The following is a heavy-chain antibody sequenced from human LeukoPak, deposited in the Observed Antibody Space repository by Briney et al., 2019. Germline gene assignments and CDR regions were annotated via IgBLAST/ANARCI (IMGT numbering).Heavy chain of an antibody. Sequence: PSETLSLTCTVSGGSISSYYWSWIRQPAGKGLEWIGRIYTSGSTNYNPSLKSRVTMSVDTSKNQFSLKLSSVTAADTAVYYCARDNSYSNYPNWFDPWGQGTLVTVSS. CDR3: ARDNSYSNYPNWFDP. CDR1: GGSISSYY. V-gene: IGHV4-4*07. D-gene: IGHD4-11*01. J-gene: IGHJ5*02. CDR2: IYTSGST.